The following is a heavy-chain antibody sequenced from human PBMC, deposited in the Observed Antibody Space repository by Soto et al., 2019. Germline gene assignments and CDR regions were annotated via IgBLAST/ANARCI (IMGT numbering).Heavy chain of an antibody. CDR2: IYYSGST. CDR3: ARMRFDSEGVYYFDY. D-gene: IGHD3-10*01. J-gene: IGHJ4*02. Sequence: PSETLSLTCTVSGGSISSSSYYWGWIRQPPGKGLEWIGSIYYSGSTYYNPSLKSRVTVSVDTSKNQFSLKLSSVTAADTAVYYCARMRFDSEGVYYFDYWGQGTLVTVSS. CDR1: GGSISSSSYY. V-gene: IGHV4-39*01.